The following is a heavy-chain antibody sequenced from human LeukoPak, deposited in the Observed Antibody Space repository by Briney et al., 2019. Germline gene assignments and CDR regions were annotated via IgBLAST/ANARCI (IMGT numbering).Heavy chain of an antibody. J-gene: IGHJ3*02. V-gene: IGHV1-2*06. CDR1: GYTFTGYY. Sequence: GASVKVSCKASGYTFTGYYMHWVRQAPGQGLEWMGRINPNSGGTNYAQKFQGRVTMTRDTSISTAYMELSRLRSDDTAVYYCARIGEVGYYDSSGRGDAFDIWGQGTMVPVSS. CDR2: INPNSGGT. CDR3: ARIGEVGYYDSSGRGDAFDI. D-gene: IGHD3-22*01.